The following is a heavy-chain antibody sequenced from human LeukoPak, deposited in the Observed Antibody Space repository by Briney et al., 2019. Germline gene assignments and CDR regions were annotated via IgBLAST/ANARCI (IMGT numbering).Heavy chain of an antibody. CDR2: ISGGGGST. D-gene: IGHD6-13*01. Sequence: PGGSLRLSCAASGFTFSSYAMSWVRQAPGKGLEWVSAISGGGGSTYYADSVKGRFTISRDNSKNTLYLQMNSLRAEDTAVYYCAKDHHSSSWYETYYYYYMDVWGKGTTVTVSS. CDR1: GFTFSSYA. J-gene: IGHJ6*03. V-gene: IGHV3-23*01. CDR3: AKDHHSSSWYETYYYYYMDV.